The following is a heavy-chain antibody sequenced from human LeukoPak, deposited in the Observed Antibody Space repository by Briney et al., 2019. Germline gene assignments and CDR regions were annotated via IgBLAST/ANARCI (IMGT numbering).Heavy chain of an antibody. Sequence: GRSLRLSCAASGFTFSSYAMHWVRQAPGKGLEWVAVISYDGSNKYYADSVKGRFTISRDNSKNTLYLQMNSLRAEDTAVYYCARDGCGGDCYRGFDYWGQGTLVTVSS. J-gene: IGHJ4*02. CDR2: ISYDGSNK. CDR1: GFTFSSYA. V-gene: IGHV3-30*04. CDR3: ARDGCGGDCYRGFDY. D-gene: IGHD2-21*02.